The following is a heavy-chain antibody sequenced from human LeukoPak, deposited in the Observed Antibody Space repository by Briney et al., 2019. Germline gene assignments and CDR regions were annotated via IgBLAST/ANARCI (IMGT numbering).Heavy chain of an antibody. V-gene: IGHV1-69*05. CDR2: IIPIFGTA. CDR3: ARDLAAAGNFDY. CDR1: GGTFSSYA. Sequence: ASVKVSCRASGGTFSSYAISWVRQAPGQGLEWMGGIIPIFGTANYAQKFQGRVTITTDESTSTAYMELSSLRSEDTAVYYCARDLAAAGNFDYWGQGTLVTVSS. J-gene: IGHJ4*02. D-gene: IGHD6-13*01.